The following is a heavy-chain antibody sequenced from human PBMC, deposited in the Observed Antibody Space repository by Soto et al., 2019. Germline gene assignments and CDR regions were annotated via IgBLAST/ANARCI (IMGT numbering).Heavy chain of an antibody. Sequence: PXASLKISCKGCGYSFTSYWIGWVRQMPGKGLEWMGIIYPGDSDTRYSPSFQGQVTISADKSISTAYLQWSSLKASDTAMYHCARLGWGSIAVAADYWGQGTLVTASS. D-gene: IGHD6-19*01. CDR3: ARLGWGSIAVAADY. CDR1: GYSFTSYW. V-gene: IGHV5-51*01. J-gene: IGHJ4*02. CDR2: IYPGDSDT.